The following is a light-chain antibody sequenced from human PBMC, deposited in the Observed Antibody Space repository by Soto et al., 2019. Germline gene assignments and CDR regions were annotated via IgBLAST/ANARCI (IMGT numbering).Light chain of an antibody. J-gene: IGKJ4*01. CDR3: QQYDNYPLN. Sequence: DIQMTQSPSTLSASVGDRVTITCLASQSVRSWLAWYQQKPGRAPKFLIYDASSLESGVPSRFRGSGSGTESTLTISNLQPDDFATYYCQQYDNYPLNFGGGTKVDI. CDR2: DAS. V-gene: IGKV1-5*01. CDR1: QSVRSW.